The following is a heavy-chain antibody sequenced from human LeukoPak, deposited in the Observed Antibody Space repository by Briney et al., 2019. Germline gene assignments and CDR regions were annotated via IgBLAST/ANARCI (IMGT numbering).Heavy chain of an antibody. CDR2: IYSGGST. J-gene: IGHJ4*02. CDR1: GFTVSSNY. V-gene: IGHV3-66*01. CDR3: ARVGTVTTFDY. Sequence: PGGSLRLSCAASGFTVSSNYMSWVRQAPGKGLEWVSVIYSGGSTYYADSVKGRFTISRDNSKNTLYLQMDSLRAEDTAVYYCARVGTVTTFDYWGQGTLVTVSS. D-gene: IGHD4-17*01.